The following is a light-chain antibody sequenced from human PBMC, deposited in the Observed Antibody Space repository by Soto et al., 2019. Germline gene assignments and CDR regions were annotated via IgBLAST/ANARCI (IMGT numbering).Light chain of an antibody. CDR1: QSLPTKA. Sequence: EIVLTQSPGTLSLSPGERVTLSCRASQSLPTKALAWYQQKPGQTPRLLIYGASTRDTAIPDRFNGSGSGTDFTLTISRVEPEDFAVYYCQQYGDLHLSFGPGTKVDIK. CDR2: GAS. V-gene: IGKV3-20*01. CDR3: QQYGDLHLS. J-gene: IGKJ3*01.